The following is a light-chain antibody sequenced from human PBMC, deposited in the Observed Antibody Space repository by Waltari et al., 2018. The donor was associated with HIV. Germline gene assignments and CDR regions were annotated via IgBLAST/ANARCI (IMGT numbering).Light chain of an antibody. J-gene: IGLJ2*01. CDR2: DVS. CDR3: CSYAGTYTWV. CDR1: STDIGDYNY. Sequence: QSALTQPRSVSGSPGQSFTIPCRGSSTDIGDYNYVPWDQQHPGQVPKLVIFDVSKRPSGVPDRFSGSKSVNTASLTISGLQAEDEADYYCCSYAGTYTWVFGGGTRLTVL. V-gene: IGLV2-11*01.